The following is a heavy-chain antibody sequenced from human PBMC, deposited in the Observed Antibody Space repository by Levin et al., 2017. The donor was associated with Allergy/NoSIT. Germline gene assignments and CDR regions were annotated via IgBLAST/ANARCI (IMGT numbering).Heavy chain of an antibody. CDR3: AREGNWNFFDY. CDR2: ISSNGGST. J-gene: IGHJ4*02. Sequence: GESLKISCAASGFIFSSYAMHWVRQAPGKGVEYVSAISSNGGSTYYPNSVKGRFTISRDNSKNTLYLQMDSLRAEDMAVYYCAREGNWNFFDYWGQGTLVTVSS. D-gene: IGHD1-1*01. V-gene: IGHV3-64*01. CDR1: GFIFSSYA.